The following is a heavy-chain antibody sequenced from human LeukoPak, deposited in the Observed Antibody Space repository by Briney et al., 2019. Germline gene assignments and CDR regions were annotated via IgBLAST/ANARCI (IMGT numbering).Heavy chain of an antibody. J-gene: IGHJ4*02. CDR2: I. CDR3: ARVVSDYGDYRFDY. CDR1: GFTVSSNY. Sequence: GGSLRLSCAAIGFTVSSNYMCWVRQAPGKGLEWVSVISRDNSKNTLYLQMNSLRAEDTAVYYCARVVSDYGDYRFDYWGQGTLVTVSS. D-gene: IGHD4-17*01. V-gene: IGHV3-53*01.